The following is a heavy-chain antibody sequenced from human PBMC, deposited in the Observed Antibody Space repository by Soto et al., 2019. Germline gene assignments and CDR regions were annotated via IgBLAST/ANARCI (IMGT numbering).Heavy chain of an antibody. Sequence: SETLSLTCTVSGGSISSGDYYWSWIRQPPGKGLEWIGYIYHSGSTYYNPSLKSRVTISVDTSKNQFSLKLSSVTAADTAVYYCASRRGYSGYDRAFDYWGQGTLVTVSS. D-gene: IGHD5-12*01. CDR2: IYHSGST. V-gene: IGHV4-30-4*01. J-gene: IGHJ4*02. CDR3: ASRRGYSGYDRAFDY. CDR1: GGSISSGDYY.